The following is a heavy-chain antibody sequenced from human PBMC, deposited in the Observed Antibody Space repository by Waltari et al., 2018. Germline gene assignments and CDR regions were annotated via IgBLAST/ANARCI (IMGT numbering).Heavy chain of an antibody. D-gene: IGHD3-3*01. CDR3: AKKHYDFWSGYGGNWFDP. V-gene: IGHV1-69*01. J-gene: IGHJ5*02. Sequence: QVQLVQSGAAVKKPGSSVKVSCKASGGTFSSYAISWVRQAPGQGLEWMGGIIPIFGTANYAQKFQGRVTITADESTSTAYMELSSLRSEDTAVYYCAKKHYDFWSGYGGNWFDPWGQGTLVTVSS. CDR1: GGTFSSYA. CDR2: IIPIFGTA.